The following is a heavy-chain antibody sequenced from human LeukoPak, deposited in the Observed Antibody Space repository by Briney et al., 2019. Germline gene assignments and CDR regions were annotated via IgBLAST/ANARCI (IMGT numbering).Heavy chain of an antibody. J-gene: IGHJ4*02. D-gene: IGHD6-19*01. CDR3: ARTPGPPYSSGWYPYYFDY. CDR2: ISAYNGNT. V-gene: IGHV1-18*01. Sequence: ASVKVSCKASGYTFTSYGISWVRQAPGQGLEWMGWISAYNGNTNYAQKLQGRVTVTTDTTTSTAYMELRSLRSDDTAVYYCARTPGPPYSSGWYPYYFDYWGQGTLVTVSS. CDR1: GYTFTSYG.